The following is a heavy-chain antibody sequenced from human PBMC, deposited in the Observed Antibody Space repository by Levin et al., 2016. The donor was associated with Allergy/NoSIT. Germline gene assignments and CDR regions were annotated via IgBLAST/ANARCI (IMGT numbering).Heavy chain of an antibody. CDR1: GYTFTGYY. CDR2: INPNSGDT. D-gene: IGHD3-3*01. Sequence: ASVKVSCKATGYTFTGYYIHWLRQAPGQGLEWMGWINPNSGDTKYARKFQGWVTMTRDKSISTAYMELSRLRSDDTAVFYCARDKGVSASVAFYFYGMDVWGQGTTVSISS. CDR3: ARDKGVSASVAFYFYGMDV. V-gene: IGHV1-2*04. J-gene: IGHJ6*02.